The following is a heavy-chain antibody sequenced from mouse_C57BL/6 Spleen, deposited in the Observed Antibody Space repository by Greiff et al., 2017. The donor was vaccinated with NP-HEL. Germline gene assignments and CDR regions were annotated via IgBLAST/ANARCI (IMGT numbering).Heavy chain of an antibody. CDR2: IYPGDGET. CDR3: AREDFYGNSAY. Sequence: VQLQQSGPELVKPGASVKISCKASGYAFSSSWMNWVKQRPGKGLEWIGRIYPGDGETNYNGKFKGKATLTADKASSPAYMQHSSLTSQNSAVCFFAREDFYGNSAYWGPGTLVTVSA. J-gene: IGHJ3*01. V-gene: IGHV1-82*01. D-gene: IGHD1-1*01. CDR1: GYAFSSSW.